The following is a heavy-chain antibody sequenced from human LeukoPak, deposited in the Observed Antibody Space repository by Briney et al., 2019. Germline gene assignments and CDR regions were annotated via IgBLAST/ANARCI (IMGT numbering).Heavy chain of an antibody. CDR1: GFTFSSYG. V-gene: IGHV3-30*02. CDR2: IRYDGSNK. Sequence: GGSLRLSRAASGFTFSSYGMHWVRQAPGKGLEWVAFIRYDGSNKYYADSVKGRFTISRDNSKNTLYLQMNSLRAEDTAVYYCAKDSSSSFAFDIWGQGTMVTVSS. CDR3: AKDSSSSFAFDI. D-gene: IGHD6-6*01. J-gene: IGHJ3*02.